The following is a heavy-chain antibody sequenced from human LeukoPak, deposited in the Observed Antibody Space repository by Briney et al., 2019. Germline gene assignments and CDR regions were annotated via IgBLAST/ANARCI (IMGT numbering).Heavy chain of an antibody. J-gene: IGHJ4*02. CDR2: INPSSGGS. CDR1: GHPITGYY. CDR3: ATIPGDWEKYY. V-gene: IGHV1-2*02. D-gene: IGHD2-2*02. Sequence: GPSVKVCFKASGHPITGYYIHWAPQAPGQGLEWMGWINPSSGGSTYAQNFQGRVTMTRDTSISTVYMELSSLRYDHTGVYYCATIPGDWEKYYGGQGTLVTVSS.